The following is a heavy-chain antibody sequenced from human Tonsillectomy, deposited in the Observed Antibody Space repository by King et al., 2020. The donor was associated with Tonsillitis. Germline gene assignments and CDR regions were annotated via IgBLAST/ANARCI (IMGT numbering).Heavy chain of an antibody. CDR2: IWDVGRKK. Sequence: VQLVESGGGVVQPGRSLRLSCAASGFTFSSYGMHGVRQAPGKGLGWVAVIWDVGRKKYYAASVKGRFTISRDNSKDALYLQMNSLRAEDTAVYYCARRCKVVVGDLRYYYMDVWGKGTTVTVSS. J-gene: IGHJ6*03. CDR3: ARRCKVVVGDLRYYYMDV. D-gene: IGHD2-15*01. V-gene: IGHV3-33*08. CDR1: GFTFSSYG.